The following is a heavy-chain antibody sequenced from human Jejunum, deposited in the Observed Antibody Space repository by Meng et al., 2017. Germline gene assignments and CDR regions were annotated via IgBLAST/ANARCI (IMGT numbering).Heavy chain of an antibody. CDR3: ALKGSASYYDV. CDR2: ISGGDGDT. V-gene: IGHV3-23*01. CDR1: GFTFRSYV. D-gene: IGHD1-26*01. Sequence: GESLKISCAGSGFTFRSYVMTWVRQAPGKGLEWVSAISGGDGDTYYADSVKGRFTVSRDNSKNTLYLLMSSLRDEDTATYYCALKGSASYYDVWGQGTMVTVSS. J-gene: IGHJ3*01.